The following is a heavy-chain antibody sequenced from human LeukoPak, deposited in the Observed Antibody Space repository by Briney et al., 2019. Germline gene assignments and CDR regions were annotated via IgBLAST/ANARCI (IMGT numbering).Heavy chain of an antibody. CDR2: ISAYNGNT. J-gene: IGHJ4*02. Sequence: ASVKVSCEASLDTFTRSGICCGREAPRQGGEWVGWISAYNGNTNYAQKLQSRVTMTTDTSTSTAYMELRSLRSDDTAVYYCARVSRVRYSSSWYDSPPADWGQGTLVTVSS. V-gene: IGHV1-18*01. D-gene: IGHD6-13*01. CDR1: LDTFTRSG. CDR3: ARVSRVRYSSSWYDSPPAD.